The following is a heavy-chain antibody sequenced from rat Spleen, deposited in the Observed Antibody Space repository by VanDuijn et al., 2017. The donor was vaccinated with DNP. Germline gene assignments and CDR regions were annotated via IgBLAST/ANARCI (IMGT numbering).Heavy chain of an antibody. CDR3: ARWRIGPHYFDY. CDR1: GYSISTSYR. V-gene: IGHV3-1*01. D-gene: IGHD1-11*01. Sequence: EVQLQESGPGLVKPSQSLSLTCSVTGYSISTSYRWNWIRKFPGNKMEWIGHISYSGSTTYNPSLKSRISISRDTSKNQFFLQLNSVSTDDTATYYCARWRIGPHYFDYWGQGVMATVSS. CDR2: ISYSGST. J-gene: IGHJ2*01.